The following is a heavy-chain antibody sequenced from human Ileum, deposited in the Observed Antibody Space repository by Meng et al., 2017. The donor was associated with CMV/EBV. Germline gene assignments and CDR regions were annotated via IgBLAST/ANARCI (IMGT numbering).Heavy chain of an antibody. CDR3: MSYPHCNTTSCSIDY. Sequence: GESLKISCAASGFTFSSYGIHWVRQAPGKGLEWVAFIRYDGSNKYYADSVKGRFTISRDNSKNTLFLQMNSLRPEDTAVYYCMSYPHCNTTSCSIDYWGQGTLVTVSS. D-gene: IGHD2-2*01. CDR2: IRYDGSNK. V-gene: IGHV3-30*02. J-gene: IGHJ4*02. CDR1: GFTFSSYG.